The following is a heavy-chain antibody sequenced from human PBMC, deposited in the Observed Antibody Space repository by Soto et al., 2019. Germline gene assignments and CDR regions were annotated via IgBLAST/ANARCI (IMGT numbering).Heavy chain of an antibody. CDR3: ATRPYYYDSSGYWVDY. CDR2: ISGSGGST. Sequence: EVQLLESGGGLVQPGGSLRLSCAASGFTFGSFSMAWVRQAPGKGLEWVSGISGSGGSTYHGDSVKGRFTISRDNSKKMLYLQMNSLRVEDTAVYYCATRPYYYDSSGYWVDYWGRGTLVTVSS. D-gene: IGHD3-22*01. CDR1: GFTFGSFS. V-gene: IGHV3-23*01. J-gene: IGHJ4*02.